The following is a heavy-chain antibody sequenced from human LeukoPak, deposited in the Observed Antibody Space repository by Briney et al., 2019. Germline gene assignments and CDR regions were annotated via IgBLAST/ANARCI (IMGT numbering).Heavy chain of an antibody. Sequence: PSETLSLTCTVSGGSISSDYWNWIRQPPGKGLEWIGDIYYSGTTNYNPSLKSRATISVDTSKNQFSLKLTSVTAADTAVYYCARHHRLSPPFDIWGQGTMVTVSS. CDR1: GGSISSDY. V-gene: IGHV4-59*08. CDR2: IYYSGTT. D-gene: IGHD2-21*02. CDR3: ARHHRLSPPFDI. J-gene: IGHJ3*02.